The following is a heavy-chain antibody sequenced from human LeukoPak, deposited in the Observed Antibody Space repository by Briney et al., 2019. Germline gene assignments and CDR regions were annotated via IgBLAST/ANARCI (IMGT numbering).Heavy chain of an antibody. D-gene: IGHD6-19*01. CDR3: ARESSEGPFDY. CDR1: GGSISSYY. J-gene: IGHJ4*02. CDR2: IYTSGST. V-gene: IGHV4-4*07. Sequence: SGTLSLTCTVSGGSISSYYWSWIRQPAGKGLEWIGRIYTSGSTNYNPSLKSRVTMSVDTSRNQFSLKLSSVTAADTAVYYCARESSEGPFDYWGQGTLVTVSS.